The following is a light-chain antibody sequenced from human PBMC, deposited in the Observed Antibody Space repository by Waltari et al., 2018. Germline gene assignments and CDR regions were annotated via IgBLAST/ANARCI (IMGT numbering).Light chain of an antibody. J-gene: IGKJ1*01. V-gene: IGKV1-5*03. CDR1: QTIYNW. CDR2: KAS. Sequence: DIQMTLSPSTLSASVGDRVTITCRASQTIYNWLAWYQQKPGKAPKLLIHKASTLESGFPSRFSGSGSGTEFTLTISSLQPDDFATYSCQQYNSSPWTFGQGTKVAVK. CDR3: QQYNSSPWT.